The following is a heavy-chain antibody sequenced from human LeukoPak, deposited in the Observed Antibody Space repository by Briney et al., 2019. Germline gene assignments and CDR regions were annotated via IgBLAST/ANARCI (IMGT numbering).Heavy chain of an antibody. CDR1: GGSFSGYY. V-gene: IGHV4-34*01. CDR2: INHSGST. D-gene: IGHD3-22*01. CDR3: ASLPYDSSGYFLS. J-gene: IGHJ5*02. Sequence: SETLSLTCAVYGGSFSGYYWSWIRQPPGKGLEWIGEINHSGSTNYNPSLKSRVTISVDTSKNQFSLKLSSVTAADTAVYYCASLPYDSSGYFLSWGQGTLVTVSS.